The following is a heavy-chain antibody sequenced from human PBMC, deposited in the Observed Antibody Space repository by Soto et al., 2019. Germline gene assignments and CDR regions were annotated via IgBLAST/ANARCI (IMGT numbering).Heavy chain of an antibody. V-gene: IGHV4-59*01. CDR1: GGSIISYY. CDR3: ATHSGYSSSWYDY. J-gene: IGHJ4*02. D-gene: IGHD6-13*01. Sequence: QVQLQESGPGLVKPSETLSLTCTVSGGSIISYYWSWIRQPPGKGLEWIGYIYYSGYTNYNPSLKSRVTLSIDTSKNQSSLKLSSVTAADTAVYYCATHSGYSSSWYDYWGQGTLVTVSS. CDR2: IYYSGYT.